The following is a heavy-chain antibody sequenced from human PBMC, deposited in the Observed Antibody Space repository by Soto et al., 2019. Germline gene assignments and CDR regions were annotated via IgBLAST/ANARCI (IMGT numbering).Heavy chain of an antibody. V-gene: IGHV3-9*01. Sequence: GGSLRLSCAASGFTFDDYAMHWVRQAPGKGLEWVSGISWNSGSIGYADSVKGRFTISRDNAKNSLYLQMNSLRAEDTALYYCAKVELPYDFWSGEFDYWGQGTLVTVSS. CDR1: GFTFDDYA. J-gene: IGHJ4*02. CDR3: AKVELPYDFWSGEFDY. CDR2: ISWNSGSI. D-gene: IGHD3-3*01.